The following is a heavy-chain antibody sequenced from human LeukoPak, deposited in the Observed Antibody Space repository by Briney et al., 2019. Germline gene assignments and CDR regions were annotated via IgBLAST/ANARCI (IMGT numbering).Heavy chain of an antibody. J-gene: IGHJ4*02. V-gene: IGHV3-11*05. CDR3: TKERRGSYYAFES. CDR1: GFSISDYY. D-gene: IGHD3-22*01. CDR2: ITSGSGST. Sequence: KPGGSLRLSCDASGFSISDYYMSWIRQSPGKGLEWTSYITSGSGSTKYADSVKGRFTISRDKAKNSVALQLNSLRAEDTAVYYCTKERRGSYYAFESWGQGTLVTVSS.